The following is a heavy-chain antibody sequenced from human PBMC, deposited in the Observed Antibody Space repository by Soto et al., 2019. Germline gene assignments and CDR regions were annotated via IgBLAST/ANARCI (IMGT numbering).Heavy chain of an antibody. Sequence: SQTLSLTCAISGDSVSSNTASWNWIRQSPSRGLEWLGRTYFRSKCYNDYAVSVKSRIIINPDTSNNQFSLKLNSVTPEDTAVYFCAKGDNLGPKTGYAFDPWGQGIMVTVSS. CDR1: GDSVSSNTAS. J-gene: IGHJ5*02. V-gene: IGHV6-1*01. CDR3: AKGDNLGPKTGYAFDP. D-gene: IGHD5-12*01. CDR2: TYFRSKCYN.